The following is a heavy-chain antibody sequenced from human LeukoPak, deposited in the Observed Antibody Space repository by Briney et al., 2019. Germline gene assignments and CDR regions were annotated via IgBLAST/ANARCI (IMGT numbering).Heavy chain of an antibody. V-gene: IGHV4-61*01. Sequence: SETLSLTCTVSGDSISSSSYYWSWIRQPPGKGLEWIGYIYYSGSTNYNPSLKSRVTISVDTSKNQFSLKLSSVTAADTAVYYCARGSIYYGSGSYQAHFDCWGQGTLVTVSS. CDR3: ARGSIYYGSGSYQAHFDC. D-gene: IGHD3-10*01. CDR2: IYYSGST. CDR1: GDSISSSSYY. J-gene: IGHJ4*02.